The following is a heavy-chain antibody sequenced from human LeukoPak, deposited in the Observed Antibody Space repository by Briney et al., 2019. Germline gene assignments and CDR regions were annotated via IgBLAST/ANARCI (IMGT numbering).Heavy chain of an antibody. CDR2: IWYDGSNK. J-gene: IGHJ5*02. CDR3: ARDRFWSGPYNWFDP. V-gene: IGHV3-33*08. CDR1: GFTFSSYA. D-gene: IGHD3-3*01. Sequence: GGSLRLSCAASGFTFSSYAMSWVRQAPGKGLEWVAVIWYDGSNKYYADSVKGRFTISRDNSKNTLYLQMNSLRAEDTAVYYCARDRFWSGPYNWFDPWGRGTLVTVSS.